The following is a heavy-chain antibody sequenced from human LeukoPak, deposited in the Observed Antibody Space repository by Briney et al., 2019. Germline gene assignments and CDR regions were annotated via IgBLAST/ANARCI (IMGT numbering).Heavy chain of an antibody. CDR1: GFTFSGSA. D-gene: IGHD6-19*01. Sequence: PGGSLRLSCAASGFTFSGSAMHWVRQTSGKGLDWVGRIRSKANSYATAYAASVRGRFTISRDDSKNTAYLQMNSLKTEDTAVYYCTRGAAGTDYYYYYHMDVWGKGTTVTVSS. V-gene: IGHV3-73*01. CDR2: IRSKANSYAT. CDR3: TRGAAGTDYYYYYHMDV. J-gene: IGHJ6*03.